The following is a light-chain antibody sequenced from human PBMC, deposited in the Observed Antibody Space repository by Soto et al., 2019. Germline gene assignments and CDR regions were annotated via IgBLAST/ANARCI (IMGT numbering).Light chain of an antibody. J-gene: IGLJ3*02. Sequence: QSALTQPRSVSGSPGQSVTISCTGTSSDVGGYDFVSWYQQHPGKAPKLTIYDVTKRPSWVPDRFSGAKSGNSASLTISGLRAEDEADYYCCSYAGSYNLGVFCGGTKLTVL. V-gene: IGLV2-11*01. CDR1: SSDVGGYDF. CDR3: CSYAGSYNLGV. CDR2: DVT.